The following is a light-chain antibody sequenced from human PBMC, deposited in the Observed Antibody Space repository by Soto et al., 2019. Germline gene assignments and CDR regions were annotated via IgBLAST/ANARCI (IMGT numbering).Light chain of an antibody. J-gene: IGKJ1*01. CDR1: QSLSSN. CDR3: QQYNNWPPLT. CDR2: GAS. Sequence: EIMMTQSPATLSVSPGERATLSCRASQSLSSNLAWYQQKPGQAPRLIITGASTRATGIPARFSGSGSGTEFTLTISSLQSEDFAVYYCQQYNNWPPLTFGQGTKVDIK. V-gene: IGKV3-15*01.